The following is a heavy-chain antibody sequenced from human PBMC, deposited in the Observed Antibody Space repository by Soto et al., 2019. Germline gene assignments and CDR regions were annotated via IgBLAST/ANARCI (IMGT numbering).Heavy chain of an antibody. CDR3: ARMMGYLLGVDHYYDGMDV. CDR2: INPAAGDT. Sequence: QVQLVQSGAEVKKPGASVRISCKAHGYTFTSYYMNWVRQAPGQGLEWMGVINPAAGDTTYAEKFEGRVTMTRDTSTSTVYMDLNSLRSDDTAVYYCARMMGYLLGVDHYYDGMDVWGQGTTVTISS. V-gene: IGHV1-46*01. D-gene: IGHD3-16*01. CDR1: GYTFTSYY. J-gene: IGHJ6*02.